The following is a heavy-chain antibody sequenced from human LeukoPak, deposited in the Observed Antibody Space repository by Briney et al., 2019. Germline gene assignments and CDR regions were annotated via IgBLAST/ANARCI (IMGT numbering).Heavy chain of an antibody. CDR1: GYTFTGYY. J-gene: IGHJ6*03. CDR2: INPNSGGT. Sequence: EASVKVSCKASGYTFTGYYMHWVRQAPGQGLEWMGWINPNSGGTNYAQKFQGRVTMTRDTSISTAYMELSRLRSDDTAVYYCARGPGGRSGYYPLEDYYYYYYMDVWGKGTTVTVSS. V-gene: IGHV1-2*02. D-gene: IGHD3-22*01. CDR3: ARGPGGRSGYYPLEDYYYYYYMDV.